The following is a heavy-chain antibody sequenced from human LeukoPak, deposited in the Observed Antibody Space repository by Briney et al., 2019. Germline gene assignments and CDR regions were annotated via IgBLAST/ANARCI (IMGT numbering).Heavy chain of an antibody. CDR3: TRTTPKGSGWYRPFDY. D-gene: IGHD6-19*01. CDR1: GGPFSSYY. V-gene: IGHV4-34*01. Sequence: KPSETLSLTCAVYGGPFSSYYWSWIRRPPGKGLEWNGEINNSGSTNYNPALKSRVTISVDTSKNQISLKLSSVTAADTAVYYCTRTTPKGSGWYRPFDYWGQGTQVTVSS. CDR2: INNSGST. J-gene: IGHJ4*02.